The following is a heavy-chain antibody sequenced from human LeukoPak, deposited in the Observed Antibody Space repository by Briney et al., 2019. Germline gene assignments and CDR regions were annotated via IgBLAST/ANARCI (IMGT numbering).Heavy chain of an antibody. CDR1: GYTFTSYG. CDR2: ISAYNGNT. J-gene: IGHJ4*02. Sequence: ASVKVSCKASGYTFTSYGISWVRQAPGQGLEWMGWISAYNGNTNYAQKLQGRVTMTTDTSTSTAYMELSSLRSEDTAVYYCARDGGGAAAGPFDYWGQGTLVTVSS. D-gene: IGHD6-13*01. V-gene: IGHV1-18*01. CDR3: ARDGGGAAAGPFDY.